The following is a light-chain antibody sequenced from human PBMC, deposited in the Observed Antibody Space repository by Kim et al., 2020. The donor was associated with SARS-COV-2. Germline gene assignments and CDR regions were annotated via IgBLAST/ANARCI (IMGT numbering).Light chain of an antibody. CDR1: SSDVGGYNY. CDR2: DVR. J-gene: IGLJ3*02. V-gene: IGLV2-14*03. CDR3: SSHTSSSTRV. Sequence: GLSVTMAWTRTSSDVGGYNYVSWSQQHPSKATKLMIYDVRNRPSGVSNRFSGSKSGNTASLTISGLQAEDEADYYCSSHTSSSTRVFGGGTKLTVL.